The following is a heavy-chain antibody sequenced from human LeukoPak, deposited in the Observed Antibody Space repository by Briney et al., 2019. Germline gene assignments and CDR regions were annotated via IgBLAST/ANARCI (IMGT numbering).Heavy chain of an antibody. CDR2: INHSGST. CDR1: GGSFSGYY. CDR3: ARGQPGYGMEV. D-gene: IGHD1-14*01. Sequence: SETLSLTCAVYGGSFSGYYWSWIRQPPGKGLEWIGEINHSGSTNYNPSLKSRVTISVDTSKNQFSLKLSSVTAADTAVYYCARGQPGYGMEVWGQGTTVTVSS. V-gene: IGHV4-34*01. J-gene: IGHJ6*02.